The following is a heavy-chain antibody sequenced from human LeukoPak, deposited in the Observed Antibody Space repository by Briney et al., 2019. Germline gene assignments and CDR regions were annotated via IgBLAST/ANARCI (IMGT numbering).Heavy chain of an antibody. V-gene: IGHV1-46*01. CDR1: GYTFTSYY. J-gene: IGHJ3*02. D-gene: IGHD1-26*01. CDR2: INPSGGST. Sequence: ASVKVSCKASGYTFTSYYMHWVRQAPGQGLEWMGIINPSGGSTSYAQKFQGRVTMTRDTSTSTVYMELGSLRSEDTAVYYCARESGSYLGGSAFDIWGQGTMVTVSS. CDR3: ARESGSYLGGSAFDI.